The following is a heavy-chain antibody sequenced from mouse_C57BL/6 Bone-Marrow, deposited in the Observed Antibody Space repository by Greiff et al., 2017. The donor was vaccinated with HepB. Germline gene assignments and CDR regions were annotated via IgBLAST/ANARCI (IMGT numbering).Heavy chain of an antibody. CDR2: INPNNGGT. CDR1: GYTYTDYY. D-gene: IGHD2-4*01. Sequence: EVQLQQSGPELVKPGASVKISCKASGYTYTDYYMNWVKQSHGKSLEWIGDINPNNGGTSYNQKFKGKATLTVDKSSSTAYMELRSLTSEDSAVYYCASYDYDGDWGQGTLVTVSA. J-gene: IGHJ3*01. V-gene: IGHV1-26*01. CDR3: ASYDYDGD.